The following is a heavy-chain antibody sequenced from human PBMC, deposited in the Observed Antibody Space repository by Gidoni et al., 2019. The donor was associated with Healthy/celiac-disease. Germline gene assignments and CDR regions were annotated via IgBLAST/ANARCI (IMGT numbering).Heavy chain of an antibody. V-gene: IGHV4-34*01. CDR3: ARGIRAGPYYYYYMDV. D-gene: IGHD6-13*01. CDR2: INHSGST. J-gene: IGHJ6*03. CDR1: GGSFSGYY. Sequence: QVQLQQWGAGLLKPSETLSLTCAVHGGSFSGYYWSWIRQPPGKGLEWIGEINHSGSTNYNPSLKGRVTISVYTSKNQFSLKLSSVTAADTAVYYCARGIRAGPYYYYYMDVWGKGTTVTVSS.